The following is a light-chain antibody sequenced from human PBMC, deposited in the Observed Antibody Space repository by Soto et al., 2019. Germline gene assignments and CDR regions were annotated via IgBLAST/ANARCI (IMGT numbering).Light chain of an antibody. CDR2: GAS. J-gene: IGKJ1*01. Sequence: EIVMTQSPATLSVSPGERATLSCRASQNVFSNLAWYQQKPGQAPRLLIYGASTRSTGTPGRFSGSGSGTEFNLTISSLQSEDFAVYYCHQYDNWPPWTFGQGTNVEI. CDR1: QNVFSN. V-gene: IGKV3-15*01. CDR3: HQYDNWPPWT.